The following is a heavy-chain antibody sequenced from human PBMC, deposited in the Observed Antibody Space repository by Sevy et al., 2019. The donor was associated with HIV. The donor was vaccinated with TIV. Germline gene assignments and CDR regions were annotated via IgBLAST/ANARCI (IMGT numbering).Heavy chain of an antibody. V-gene: IGHV3-53*01. D-gene: IGHD5-18*01. CDR1: GFTVSSNY. J-gene: IGHJ2*01. CDR2: IYSGGST. Sequence: GGSLRLSCAASGFTVSSNYMSWVRQAPGKGLEWVSVIYSGGSTYYADSVKGRFTISRDNSKNTLYLQMNSLRAEDTAVYYCARSNVDIAMPSRFDWYFDLWGRGTLVTVSS. CDR3: ARSNVDIAMPSRFDWYFDL.